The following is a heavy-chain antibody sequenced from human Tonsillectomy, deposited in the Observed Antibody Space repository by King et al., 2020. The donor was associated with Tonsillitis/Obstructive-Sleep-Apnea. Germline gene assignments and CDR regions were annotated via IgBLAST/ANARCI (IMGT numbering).Heavy chain of an antibody. CDR1: GFSLSTSGVG. D-gene: IGHD1-26*01. CDR3: AAQSGSFAYDAFDI. J-gene: IGHJ3*02. Sequence: ITLKESGPTLVKPTQTLTLTCTFSGFSLSTSGVGVGWIRQPPGKALEWLALIYWDDDKLYSPSLKSRLTITKDTSKNQVVLTMTNMDPVDTATYYCAAQSGSFAYDAFDIWGQGTMVTVSS. V-gene: IGHV2-5*02. CDR2: IYWDDDK.